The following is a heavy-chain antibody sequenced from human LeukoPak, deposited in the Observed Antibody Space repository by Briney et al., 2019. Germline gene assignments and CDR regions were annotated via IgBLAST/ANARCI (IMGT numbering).Heavy chain of an antibody. CDR1: GFTFSRYV. J-gene: IGHJ4*02. V-gene: IGHV3-33*01. D-gene: IGHD4-17*01. CDR3: ARERDYGDYED. Sequence: PGRSLRLSCAASGFTFSRYVMHWVRQAPGKGLEWVAVIWYDGSNKYYADSVKGRFTISRDNSKNTLYLQMNSLRAEDTAVYYCARERDYGDYEDWGQGTLVTVSS. CDR2: IWYDGSNK.